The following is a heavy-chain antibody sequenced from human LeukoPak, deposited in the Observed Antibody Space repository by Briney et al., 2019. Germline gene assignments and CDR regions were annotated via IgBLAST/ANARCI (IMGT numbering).Heavy chain of an antibody. CDR3: AKDLAYYYDSSADIAEFDP. CDR2: ISGSGGST. V-gene: IGHV3-23*01. Sequence: GGSLGLSCAASGFTFSSYAMSWVRQAPGKGLEWVSAISGSGGSTYYADSVKGRFTISRDNSKNTLYLQMNSLRAEDTAVYYCAKDLAYYYDSSADIAEFDPWGQGTLVTVSS. CDR1: GFTFSSYA. D-gene: IGHD3-22*01. J-gene: IGHJ5*02.